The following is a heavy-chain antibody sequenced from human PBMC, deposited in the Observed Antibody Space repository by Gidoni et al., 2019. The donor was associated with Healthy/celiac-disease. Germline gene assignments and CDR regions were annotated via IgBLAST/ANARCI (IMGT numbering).Heavy chain of an antibody. D-gene: IGHD2-2*01. CDR1: GCTFSDYY. CDR3: ARDAVYCSSTSCHGVDY. CDR2: ISSSGSTI. Sequence: QVQLVESGGGLVKPGGSLRLSCAASGCTFSDYYMSWIRPAPGKGLEWVSNISSSGSTIYYADSVKGRFTISRDNAKNSLYLQMNSLRAEDTAVYYCARDAVYCSSTSCHGVDYWGQGTLVTVSS. J-gene: IGHJ4*02. V-gene: IGHV3-11*01.